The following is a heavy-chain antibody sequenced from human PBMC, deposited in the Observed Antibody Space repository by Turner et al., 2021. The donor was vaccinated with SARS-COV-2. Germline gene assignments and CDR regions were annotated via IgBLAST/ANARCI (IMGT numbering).Heavy chain of an antibody. CDR1: GFTFSSYW. J-gene: IGHJ6*02. CDR3: ARVGIAAAGPTFYYYYYGMDV. D-gene: IGHD6-13*01. V-gene: IGHV3-74*01. Sequence: EVQLVESGGGLVQPGGSLRRPCAASGFTFSSYWMHWVRQAPGKGLVWVSRINGDGSSTSYADSVKGRFTISRDNAKNTLYLQMNSLRAEDTAVYYCARVGIAAAGPTFYYYYYGMDVWGQGTTVTVSS. CDR2: INGDGSST.